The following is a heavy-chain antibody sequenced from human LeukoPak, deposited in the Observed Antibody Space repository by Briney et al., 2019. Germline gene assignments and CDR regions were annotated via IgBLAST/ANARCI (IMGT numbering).Heavy chain of an antibody. J-gene: IGHJ6*02. Sequence: GGSLRLSCAASGFTFSSYAMHWVRQAPGKGLEWVAVISYDGSNKYYADSVKGRFTIPRDNSKNTLYLQMNSLRAEDTAVYYCARDGITMVRGVIPYYYGMDVWGQGTTVTVSS. CDR3: ARDGITMVRGVIPYYYGMDV. CDR1: GFTFSSYA. V-gene: IGHV3-30-3*01. D-gene: IGHD3-10*01. CDR2: ISYDGSNK.